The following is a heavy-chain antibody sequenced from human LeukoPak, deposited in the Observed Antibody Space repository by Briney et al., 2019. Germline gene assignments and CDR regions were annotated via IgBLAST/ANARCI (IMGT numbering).Heavy chain of an antibody. J-gene: IGHJ4*02. CDR2: IIPIFGTA. CDR3: ARDRQPTLGYCSGGSCYSPYYFDY. Sequence: SVKVSCKASGGTFSSYAISLVRQAPGQGLEWMGGIIPIFGTANYAQKFQGRVTITADESTSTAYMELSSLRSEDTAVYYCARDRQPTLGYCSGGSCYSPYYFDYWGQGTLVTVSS. CDR1: GGTFSSYA. V-gene: IGHV1-69*01. D-gene: IGHD2-15*01.